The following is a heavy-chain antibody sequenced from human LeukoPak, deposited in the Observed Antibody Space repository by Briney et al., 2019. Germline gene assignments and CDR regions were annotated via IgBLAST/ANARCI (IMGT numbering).Heavy chain of an antibody. V-gene: IGHV3-23*01. D-gene: IGHD3-22*01. J-gene: IGHJ4*02. CDR2: ISGSGGST. CDR3: AKSSSGYYPLGDFDY. CDR1: GFSFSSYA. Sequence: GGSLRLSCAASGFSFSSYAMSWVRQAPGKGLEWVSSISGSGGSTYYADSVKGRFTISRDNSKNTLYVQMNSLRAEDTAVYYCAKSSSGYYPLGDFDYWGQGTLVTVSS.